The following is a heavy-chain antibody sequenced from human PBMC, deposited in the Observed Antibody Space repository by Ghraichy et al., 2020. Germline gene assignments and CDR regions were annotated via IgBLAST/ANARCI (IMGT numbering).Heavy chain of an antibody. Sequence: GGSLRLSCTATGFTFSSYWMSWVRRAPGKGLEWVANIKQDGTENFYVDSVKGRFTISRDNAKNSLYLQLNSLRADDTAVYYCARSGRGAEGGYYYVDCWGQGTLVPVAS. CDR1: GFTFSSYW. CDR3: ARSGRGAEGGYYYVDC. D-gene: IGHD3-10*01. V-gene: IGHV3-7*01. CDR2: IKQDGTEN. J-gene: IGHJ4*02.